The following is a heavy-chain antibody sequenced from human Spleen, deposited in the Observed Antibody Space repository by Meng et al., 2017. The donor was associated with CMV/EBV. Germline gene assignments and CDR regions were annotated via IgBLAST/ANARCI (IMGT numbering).Heavy chain of an antibody. J-gene: IGHJ5*02. CDR3: ARGGRRYCSSTSCPSWFDP. V-gene: IGHV3-23*01. CDR1: GFTFSSHA. CDR2: MSGGGGST. Sequence: GGSLRLSCAASGFTFSSHALNWVRHSPGKGLVWVSGMSGGGGSTYYADSVKGRFTISRDESKNTLYLQMNSLRAEDTAVYYCARGGRRYCSSTSCPSWFDPWGQGTLVTVSS. D-gene: IGHD2-2*01.